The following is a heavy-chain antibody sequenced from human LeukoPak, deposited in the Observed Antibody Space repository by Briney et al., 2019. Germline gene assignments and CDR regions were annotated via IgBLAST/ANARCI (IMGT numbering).Heavy chain of an antibody. CDR2: VYYSGIT. Sequence: SETLSLTCTVSGGSICSYYWSWIRQPPGKGLEWIGYVYYSGITNYNPSLKSRATISVDTSKNQFSLKLSSVTAADTAVYYCARGPRFGYRSGGSCYVFDYWGQGTLVTVSS. CDR3: ARGPRFGYRSGGSCYVFDY. J-gene: IGHJ4*02. D-gene: IGHD2-15*01. V-gene: IGHV4-59*01. CDR1: GGSICSYY.